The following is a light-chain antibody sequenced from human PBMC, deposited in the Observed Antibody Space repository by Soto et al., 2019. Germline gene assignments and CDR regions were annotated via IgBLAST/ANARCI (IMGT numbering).Light chain of an antibody. V-gene: IGLV2-14*01. Sequence: QSALTQPASVSGSPGQSITISCTGTSSDVGGYNYVSWYQQHPGKAPKLIIYEVSSRPSGVSHRFSASKSDNTASLTISGLQAEDEADYYCSSYTDSSTRVFGTGTKLTVL. J-gene: IGLJ1*01. CDR1: SSDVGGYNY. CDR3: SSYTDSSTRV. CDR2: EVS.